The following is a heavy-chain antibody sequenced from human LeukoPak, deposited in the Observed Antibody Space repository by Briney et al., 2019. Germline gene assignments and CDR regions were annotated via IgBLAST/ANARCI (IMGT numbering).Heavy chain of an antibody. CDR3: ARDTGYSSGFDY. J-gene: IGHJ4*02. CDR1: GFTFSSYG. CDR2: ISNEGSTK. D-gene: IGHD6-19*01. Sequence: GRSLRLSCAASGFTFSSYGMHWVRQAPGKGLEWVAVISNEGSTKYYVDSVKGRFTISRDNSKNTLYLQMNSLRAEDTAVYYCARDTGYSSGFDYWGQGTLVTVSS. V-gene: IGHV3-30*03.